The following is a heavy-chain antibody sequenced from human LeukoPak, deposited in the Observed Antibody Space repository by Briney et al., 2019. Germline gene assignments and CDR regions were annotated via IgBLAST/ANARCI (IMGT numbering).Heavy chain of an antibody. J-gene: IGHJ4*02. CDR1: GFTFSSYA. V-gene: IGHV3-30*04. CDR2: ISYDGSNK. CDR3: ARSGYCSSTSCYAYYFDY. D-gene: IGHD2-2*01. Sequence: PGRSLRLSCAASGFTFSSYAMYWVRQAPGKGLEWVAVISYDGSNKYYADSVKGRFTISRDNSKNTLYLQMNSLRAEDTAVYYCARSGYCSSTSCYAYYFDYWGQGTLVTVSS.